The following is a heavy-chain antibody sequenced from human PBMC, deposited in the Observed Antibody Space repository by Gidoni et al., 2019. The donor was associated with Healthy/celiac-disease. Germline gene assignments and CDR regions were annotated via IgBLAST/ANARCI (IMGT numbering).Heavy chain of an antibody. CDR3: AKSKDIVVVVAATVFDY. J-gene: IGHJ4*02. CDR1: GFPFSSYA. CDR2: ISGSGGST. D-gene: IGHD2-15*01. V-gene: IGHV3-23*01. Sequence: EVQLLESGGGLVHPGGSLRLSCAASGFPFSSYAMSWVRQAPGKGLEWVSAISGSGGSTYYADSVKGRCTISRDNSKNTLYLQMNSLRAEDTAVYYCAKSKDIVVVVAATVFDYWGQGTLVTVSS.